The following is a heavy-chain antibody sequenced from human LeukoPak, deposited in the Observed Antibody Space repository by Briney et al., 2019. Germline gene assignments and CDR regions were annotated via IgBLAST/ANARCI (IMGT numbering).Heavy chain of an antibody. D-gene: IGHD1-7*01. J-gene: IGHJ6*03. CDR2: IYYSGST. V-gene: IGHV4-59*12. CDR1: GRSISIYY. CDR3: ARNHITGTTVVYRVYYYYYMDV. Sequence: TETLSLTCTVSGRSISIYYWSWIPQPPGKGLEWVGYIYYSGSTNYNPSLKSRVTISVGPSKHQFSLKLSSVTAADTAVYYCARNHITGTTVVYRVYYYYYMDVWGKGTTVTVSS.